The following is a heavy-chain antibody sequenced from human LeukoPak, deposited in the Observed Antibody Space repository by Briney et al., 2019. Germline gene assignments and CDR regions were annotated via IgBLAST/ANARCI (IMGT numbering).Heavy chain of an antibody. CDR1: GYSLTSYW. Sequence: KVGESLKISCKGSGYSLTSYWIGWVRQMPGKGLECMGIIYPGDSDTRYSPSFQGQVTISADKSISTAYLQWSSLKASDTAMYYCARRDILTGSFDYWGQGTLVTVSS. D-gene: IGHD3-9*01. J-gene: IGHJ4*02. V-gene: IGHV5-51*01. CDR2: IYPGDSDT. CDR3: ARRDILTGSFDY.